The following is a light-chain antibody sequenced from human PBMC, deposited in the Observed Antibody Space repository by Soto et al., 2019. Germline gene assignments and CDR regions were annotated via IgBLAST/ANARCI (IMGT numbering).Light chain of an antibody. CDR3: SSYTSSSTYV. CDR1: STDIGRYNY. V-gene: IGLV2-14*01. J-gene: IGLJ1*01. CDR2: DVS. Sequence: QSALTQPASVSGSPGQSSTISCTGTSTDIGRYNYVSWYQQHPGKAPKLMIYDVSNRPSGVSNSFSGSKSGNTASLTISGLQAEVEADYYCSSYTSSSTYVFGTGTKLTVL.